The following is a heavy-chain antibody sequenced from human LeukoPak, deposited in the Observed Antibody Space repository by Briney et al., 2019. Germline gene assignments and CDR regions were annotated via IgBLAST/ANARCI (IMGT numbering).Heavy chain of an antibody. J-gene: IGHJ4*02. CDR2: IWYDGSNK. D-gene: IGHD3-3*01. V-gene: IGHV3-33*01. CDR1: GFTFSSYG. CDR3: ARIPGYDLWSGYSYYFDY. Sequence: PGGSLRLSCAASGFTFSSYGMHWVRQAPGKGLEWVAVIWYDGSNKYYADSVKGRFTISRDNSKNTLYLQMNSLRAEDTAVYYCARIPGYDLWSGYSYYFDYWGQGTLVTVSS.